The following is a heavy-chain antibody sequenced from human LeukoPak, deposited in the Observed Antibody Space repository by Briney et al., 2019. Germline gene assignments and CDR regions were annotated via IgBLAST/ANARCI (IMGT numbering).Heavy chain of an antibody. J-gene: IGHJ6*03. Sequence: ASVKVSCKASGFTFTGYYIQWMRQAPGQGLEWMGWLNPNSGGTKYAHRFEGRVTMTGDTSINTAYMELSSLRSDDAAVYCARDKWGGTGMDVWGKGTSATVSS. V-gene: IGHV1-2*02. CDR3: ARDKWGGTGMDV. CDR1: GFTFTGYY. D-gene: IGHD3/OR15-3a*01. CDR2: LNPNSGGT.